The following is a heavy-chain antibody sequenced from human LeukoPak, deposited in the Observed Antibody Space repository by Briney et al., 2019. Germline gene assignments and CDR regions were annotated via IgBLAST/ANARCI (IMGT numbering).Heavy chain of an antibody. CDR2: IYPGDSDT. Sequence: GESLKISCKGSGYSFTSYWIVWVRQMPGKGLEWMGIIYPGDSDTRYSPSFQGQVTISADKSISTAYLQWSSLKASDTAMYYCARTPDYYYYYMDVWGKGTKVTVSS. J-gene: IGHJ6*03. CDR3: ARTPDYYYYYMDV. D-gene: IGHD1-14*01. CDR1: GYSFTSYW. V-gene: IGHV5-51*01.